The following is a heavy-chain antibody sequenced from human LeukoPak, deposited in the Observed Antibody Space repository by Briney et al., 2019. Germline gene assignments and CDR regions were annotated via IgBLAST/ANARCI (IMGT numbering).Heavy chain of an antibody. V-gene: IGHV3-74*01. Sequence: GGPLSFPGQALGFPLSTSGWTWVGKAQGKGLVGVSRIKADGSYTNYADSVKGQFTISRDNAKNTLYLQMNSLRAEDTAVYYCARGGSGSYSDYWGQGTLVTVSS. CDR2: IKADGSYT. CDR3: ARGGSGSYSDY. CDR1: GFPLSTSG. J-gene: IGHJ4*02. D-gene: IGHD1-26*01.